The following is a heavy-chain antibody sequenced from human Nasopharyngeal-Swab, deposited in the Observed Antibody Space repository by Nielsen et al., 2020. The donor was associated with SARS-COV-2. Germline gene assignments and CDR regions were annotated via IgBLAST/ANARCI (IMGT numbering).Heavy chain of an antibody. J-gene: IGHJ6*02. CDR1: GYTFTRQY. V-gene: IGHV1-46*01. CDR2: INPGGGST. CDR3: ARDDCITDSCSSGYYNYGMAV. D-gene: IGHD2-15*01. Sequence: ASVKVSCKASGYTFTRQYIHWVRQAPGQGLEWMGIINPGGGSTRYAQNFQGRVTMTRDTSTSTVYMEVSSLRSEDTAVYYCARDDCITDSCSSGYYNYGMAVWGQGTTVTVSS.